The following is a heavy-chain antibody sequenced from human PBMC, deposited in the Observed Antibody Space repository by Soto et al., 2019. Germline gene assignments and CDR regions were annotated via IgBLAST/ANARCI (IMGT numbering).Heavy chain of an antibody. V-gene: IGHV4-38-2*02. CDR1: GYSISSGYY. D-gene: IGHD3-3*01. Sequence: PSETLSLTCGVSGYSISSGYYWGWIRQSPGKGLEWIGSIHHGGSALYNPSLKGRVAISVDTSKNQFSLKLSSVTAADTAVYYCARDRGAWQYYDFWSGRGYYYGMDVWGQGTTVTVSS. CDR3: ARDRGAWQYYDFWSGRGYYYGMDV. J-gene: IGHJ6*02. CDR2: IHHGGSA.